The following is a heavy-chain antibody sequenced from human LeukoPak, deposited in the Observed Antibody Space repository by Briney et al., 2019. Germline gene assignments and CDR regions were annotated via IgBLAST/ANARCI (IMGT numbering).Heavy chain of an antibody. D-gene: IGHD1-26*01. J-gene: IGHJ2*01. CDR3: ARSFLGDWYFDL. CDR2: INHSGST. V-gene: IGHV4-34*01. CDR1: GVSFSGYS. Sequence: SETLSLTCAVYGVSFSGYSWTWIRQPPGKGLEWIGEINHSGSTNYNPSLKSRVTISVDTSKNQFSLKLSSVTAADTAVYYCARSFLGDWYFDLWGRGTLVTVSS.